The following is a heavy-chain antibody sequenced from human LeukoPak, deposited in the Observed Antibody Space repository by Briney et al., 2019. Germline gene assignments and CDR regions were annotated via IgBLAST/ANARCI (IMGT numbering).Heavy chain of an antibody. J-gene: IGHJ6*02. CDR3: AKDRRPRSYYYGMDV. D-gene: IGHD1-1*01. Sequence: GGSLRLSCSASGFTFSSYGMHWVRQAPGKGLEWVAVISYDGSNKYYADSVKGRFTISSDNSKNTLYLQMNSLRAEDTAVYYCAKDRRPRSYYYGMDVWGQGTTVTVSS. CDR2: ISYDGSNK. V-gene: IGHV3-30*18. CDR1: GFTFSSYG.